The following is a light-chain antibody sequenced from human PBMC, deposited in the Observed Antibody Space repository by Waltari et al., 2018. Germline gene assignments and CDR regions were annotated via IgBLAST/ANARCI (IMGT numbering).Light chain of an antibody. J-gene: IGLJ2*01. CDR2: DVN. CDR1: SSDVGGYNY. Sequence: QSALTQPASVSGSPGQSTTISSTGTSSDVGGYNYVPWYQQHPGKAPKLIIYDVNKRPSGVSNRFAGSKSGNTASRTISGLQAEDESDYYCCSYAGTSTFVVFGGGTKLTVL. CDR3: CSYAGTSTFVV. V-gene: IGLV2-23*02.